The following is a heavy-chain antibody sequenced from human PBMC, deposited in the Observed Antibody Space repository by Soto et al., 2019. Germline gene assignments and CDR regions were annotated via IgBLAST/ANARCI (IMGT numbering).Heavy chain of an antibody. CDR3: GDNWNYGGMDV. D-gene: IGHD1-7*01. V-gene: IGHV3-30*03. J-gene: IGHJ6*02. CDR1: GFTFSSYG. CDR2: ISDDGSNK. Sequence: QVQLVESGGGVVQPGRSLRLSCAASGFTFSSYGMHWVRQAPGKGLEWVAVISDDGSNKYYADSVKGRFTISRDNSKNTLYLQMNSLRDEGTAVYYCGDNWNYGGMDVWGQGTTVTVSS.